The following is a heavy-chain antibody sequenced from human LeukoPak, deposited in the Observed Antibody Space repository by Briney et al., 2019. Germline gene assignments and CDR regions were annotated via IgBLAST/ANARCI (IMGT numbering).Heavy chain of an antibody. V-gene: IGHV4-39*07. CDR1: GGSISSSNYY. Sequence: SATLSLTCTVSGGSISSSNYYWAWIRQPPGKGLEWIGTTYYSGSTYYNPSLKSRVTISVDTSKNQFSLDLTSVTAADTAVYYCARDAPPSGGVYWYFDLWGRGTLVTVSS. D-gene: IGHD3-16*01. J-gene: IGHJ2*01. CDR3: ARDAPPSGGVYWYFDL. CDR2: TYYSGST.